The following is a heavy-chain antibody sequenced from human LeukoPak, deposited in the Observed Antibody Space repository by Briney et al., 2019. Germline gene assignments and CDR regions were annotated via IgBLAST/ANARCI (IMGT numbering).Heavy chain of an antibody. V-gene: IGHV3-11*01. CDR2: IGGSGRDI. J-gene: IGHJ4*02. CDR1: GFTFSDSY. CDR3: AKTAREYEY. Sequence: PGGSLRLSCVASGFTFSDSYMSWVRQTPERGLECISYIGGSGRDIKYADSVKGRFTISRDNAKNALYLQMNSLRAEDTAVYYCAKTAREYEYWGQGTQVTVSS. D-gene: IGHD2/OR15-2a*01.